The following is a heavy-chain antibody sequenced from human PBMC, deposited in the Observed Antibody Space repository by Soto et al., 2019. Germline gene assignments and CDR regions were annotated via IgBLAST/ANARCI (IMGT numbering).Heavy chain of an antibody. Sequence: QVQLVQSGAEVKKPGSSVKVSCKASGGTFSSYAISWVRQAPGHGLEWMGGIIPIFGTANYAQKFQGRVTITADECTSTAYMELGSLRSEDPAVYYCARDNSSWYRDWFDPWGQGTLVTVSS. V-gene: IGHV1-69*01. CDR1: GGTFSSYA. CDR2: IIPIFGTA. J-gene: IGHJ5*02. D-gene: IGHD6-13*01. CDR3: ARDNSSWYRDWFDP.